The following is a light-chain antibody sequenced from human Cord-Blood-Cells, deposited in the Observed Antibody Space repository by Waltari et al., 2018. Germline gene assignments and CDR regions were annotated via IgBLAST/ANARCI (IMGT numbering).Light chain of an antibody. CDR2: DAS. V-gene: IGKV1-33*01. CDR3: QQYDTVCS. Sequence: DIQMTQSPSSLSASVGDRVTITCQASQYISNYLNWYQQKPGKAPKLLIYDASNLETGVPARLRGRGSGTDLTLSISSLQPEVMATDYCQQYDTVCSSGQGSELEMK. J-gene: IGKJ2*04. CDR1: QYISNY.